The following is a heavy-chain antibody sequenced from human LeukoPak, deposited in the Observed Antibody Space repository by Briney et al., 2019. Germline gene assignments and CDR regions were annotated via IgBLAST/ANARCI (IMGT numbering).Heavy chain of an antibody. CDR2: ISAYNGNK. CDR1: GYTFTSYA. V-gene: IGHV1-18*01. Sequence: ASVKVSCKASGYTFTSYAISWVRQAPGQGLEWMGWISAYNGNKNYAQKVQGRVTMTTDTSTSTAYMELRSLRSDDTAVYYCARAPLGYCSSTSCPTDAFDIWGQGTMVTVSS. D-gene: IGHD2-2*01. CDR3: ARAPLGYCSSTSCPTDAFDI. J-gene: IGHJ3*02.